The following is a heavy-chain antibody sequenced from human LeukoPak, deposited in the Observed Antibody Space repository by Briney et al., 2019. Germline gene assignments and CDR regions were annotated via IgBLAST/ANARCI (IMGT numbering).Heavy chain of an antibody. CDR2: FDPEDGET. CDR1: GYTLTELS. D-gene: IGHD2-15*01. Sequence: ASVKVSCKVSGYTLTELSMHWVRQAPGNGLEWRGGFDPEDGETIYAQKFQGRVTMTEDTSTDTAYMELSSLRSEDTGVYYCATGHCGGGSCSFDYWGQGTLVTVSS. CDR3: ATGHCGGGSCSFDY. V-gene: IGHV1-24*01. J-gene: IGHJ4*02.